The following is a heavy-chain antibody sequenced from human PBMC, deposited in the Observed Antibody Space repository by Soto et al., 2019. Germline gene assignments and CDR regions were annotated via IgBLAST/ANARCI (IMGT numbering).Heavy chain of an antibody. CDR1: GYSFSSYW. Sequence: PGESLKISCQGSGYSFSSYWISWVRQMPGKGLEWMGRIDPSDSYTNYSPSFQGHVTISADKSISTAYLQWSSLKASDTAMYYWGKKPGRGYYPSNYSYGRDVGGGGTAVTFPS. J-gene: IGHJ6*04. D-gene: IGHD3-3*01. V-gene: IGHV5-10-1*01. CDR3: GKKPGRGYYPSNYSYGRDV. CDR2: IDPSDSYT.